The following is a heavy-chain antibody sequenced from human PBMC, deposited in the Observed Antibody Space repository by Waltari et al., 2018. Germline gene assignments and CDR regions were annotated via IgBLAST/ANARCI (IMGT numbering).Heavy chain of an antibody. CDR3: ARGRSVRVPFDY. V-gene: IGHV4-34*01. CDR1: GGSFSGYY. CDR2: INHSGST. J-gene: IGHJ4*02. Sequence: QVQLQQWGAGLLKPSETLSLTCAVYGGSFSGYYWSWIRQPPGKGLEWIGEINHSGSTNYNPFLKSRVTISVDTSKNQFSLKLSSVTAADTAVYYCARGRSVRVPFDYWGQGTLVTVSS.